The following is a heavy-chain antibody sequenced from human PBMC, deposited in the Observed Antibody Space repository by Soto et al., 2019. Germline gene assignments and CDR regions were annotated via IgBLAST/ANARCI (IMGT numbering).Heavy chain of an antibody. V-gene: IGHV4-59*01. CDR1: GGSISSYY. Sequence: SETLSLTCTVSGGSISSYYWSWIRQPPGKGLEWIGYIYYSGSTNYNPSLKSRVTISVDTSKNQFSLKLSSVTAADTAVYYCARDRGRPAAAPYYYYGMDVWGQGTTVTVSS. CDR3: ARDRGRPAAAPYYYYGMDV. CDR2: IYYSGST. J-gene: IGHJ6*02. D-gene: IGHD2-2*01.